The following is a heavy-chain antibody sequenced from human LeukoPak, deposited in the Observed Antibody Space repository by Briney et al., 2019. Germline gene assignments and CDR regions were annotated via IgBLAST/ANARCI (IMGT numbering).Heavy chain of an antibody. J-gene: IGHJ4*02. V-gene: IGHV4-34*01. Sequence: SETLSLACAVSGVSFNDYYWSWVRQTPGKGLEWIGEINHSGYTNDSPSLKSRVTLSIDTSRKQFSLNLRSVTVADSGIYYCTRMTTGHDYWGQGTLVTVSS. CDR3: TRMTTGHDY. CDR1: GVSFNDYY. CDR2: INHSGYT. D-gene: IGHD4-17*01.